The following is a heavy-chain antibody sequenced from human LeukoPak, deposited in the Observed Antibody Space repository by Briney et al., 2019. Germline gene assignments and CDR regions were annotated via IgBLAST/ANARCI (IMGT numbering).Heavy chain of an antibody. D-gene: IGHD2-15*01. Sequence: KPSETLSLTCTVSGGSISSYYWSWIRQPPGKGLEWIGYIYYSGSTNYNPSLKSRVTISVDTSKNQFSLKLSSVTAADTAVYYCARHGGSGGEDYWGQGTLVTVSS. CDR2: IYYSGST. CDR1: GGSISSYY. V-gene: IGHV4-59*08. CDR3: ARHGGSGGEDY. J-gene: IGHJ4*02.